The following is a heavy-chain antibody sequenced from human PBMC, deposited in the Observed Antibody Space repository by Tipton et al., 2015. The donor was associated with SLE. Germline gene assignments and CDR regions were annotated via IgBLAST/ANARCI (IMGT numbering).Heavy chain of an antibody. D-gene: IGHD1-26*01. J-gene: IGHJ4*02. CDR3: ARRKYSGSPSYFDY. CDR1: GYSISSGYY. CDR2: IYFSGST. V-gene: IGHV4-38-2*01. Sequence: TLSLTCAVSGYSISSGYYWGWIRQPPGKGLEWIGYIYFSGSTNYNPSLQSRVTISLDTSKNQFSPKLSSVTAADTAVYYCARRKYSGSPSYFDYWGQGTLVTVSS.